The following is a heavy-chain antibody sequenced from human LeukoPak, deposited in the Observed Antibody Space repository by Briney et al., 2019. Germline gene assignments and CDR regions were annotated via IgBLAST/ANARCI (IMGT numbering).Heavy chain of an antibody. CDR2: ISGSGGST. J-gene: IGHJ4*02. CDR1: GFTFDDYG. Sequence: GGSLRLSCAASGFTFDDYGMSWVRQAPGKGLEWVSAISGSGGSTYYADSVKGRFTISRDNSKNTLYLQMNSLRAEDTAVYYCASEAGIAVAGGGYWGQGTLVTVSS. D-gene: IGHD6-19*01. V-gene: IGHV3-23*01. CDR3: ASEAGIAVAGGGY.